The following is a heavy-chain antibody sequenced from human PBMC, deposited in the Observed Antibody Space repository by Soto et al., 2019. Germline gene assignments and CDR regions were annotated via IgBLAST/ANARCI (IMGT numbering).Heavy chain of an antibody. D-gene: IGHD1-1*01. Sequence: QVHLVQSGAEVKKPGASVKVSCKDSGYAFTTYGITWVRQAPGQGLEWMGWISAHNGNTNYAQKRQGRVTVTRDTSTSTAYMELRSLRSDDTAVYYCARGRYGDYWGQGALVTVSS. CDR2: ISAHNGNT. CDR3: ARGRYGDY. J-gene: IGHJ4*02. V-gene: IGHV1-18*01. CDR1: GYAFTTYG.